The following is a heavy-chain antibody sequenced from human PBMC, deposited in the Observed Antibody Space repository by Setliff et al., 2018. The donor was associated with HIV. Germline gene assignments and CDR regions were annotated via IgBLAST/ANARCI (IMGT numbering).Heavy chain of an antibody. Sequence: PGGSLRLSCVASGFTFSSYWMHWVRQVPGKGLVWVSRIRGDGSYTSCADSVKGRFTSSRDNAKNTLYLQMSSLRAEDTAVYYCARDKDTSGFDAFDLWGQGTMVTVSS. CDR2: IRGDGSYT. D-gene: IGHD3-22*01. V-gene: IGHV3-74*01. J-gene: IGHJ3*01. CDR1: GFTFSSYW. CDR3: ARDKDTSGFDAFDL.